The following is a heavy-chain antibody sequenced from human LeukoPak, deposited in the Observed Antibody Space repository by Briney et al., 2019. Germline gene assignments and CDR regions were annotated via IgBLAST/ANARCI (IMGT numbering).Heavy chain of an antibody. CDR1: GGSISSGGYY. V-gene: IGHV4-30-2*01. Sequence: SETLSLTCTVSGGSISSGGYYWSGIRQPPGKGLEWIGYIYHSGSTYYNPSPKSRVTISVDRSKNQFSLKLSSVTAADTAVYYCARQVGLDWFDPWGQGTLVTVSS. D-gene: IGHD1-26*01. CDR2: IYHSGST. J-gene: IGHJ5*02. CDR3: ARQVGLDWFDP.